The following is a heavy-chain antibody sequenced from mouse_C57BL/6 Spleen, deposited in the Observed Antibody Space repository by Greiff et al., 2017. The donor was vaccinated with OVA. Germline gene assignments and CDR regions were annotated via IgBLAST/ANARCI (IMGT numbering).Heavy chain of an antibody. CDR2: IYPGDGDT. D-gene: IGHD1-1*01. CDR1: GYAFSSSW. Sequence: QVQLKESGPELVKPGASVKISCKASGYAFSSSWMNWVKQRPGKGLEWIGRIYPGDGDTNYNGKFKGKATLTADKSSSTAYMQLSSLTSEDSAVYFCARSRTTVVDYWGQGTSVTVSS. J-gene: IGHJ4*01. CDR3: ARSRTTVVDY. V-gene: IGHV1-82*01.